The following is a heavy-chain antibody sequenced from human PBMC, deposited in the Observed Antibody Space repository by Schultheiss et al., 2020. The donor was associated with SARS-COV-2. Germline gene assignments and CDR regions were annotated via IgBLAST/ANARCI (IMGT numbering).Heavy chain of an antibody. CDR2: IYYSGST. V-gene: IGHV4-31*03. CDR3: ASGYSSGWGPTMDV. D-gene: IGHD6-19*01. Sequence: SEPLSLTCTLSGGSISSGGYYWSWIRQHPGKGLEWIGYIYYSGSTYYNPSLKSRVTISVDTSKNQFSLKLSPVTAADTAVYYCASGYSSGWGPTMDVWGQGTTVTVSS. J-gene: IGHJ6*02. CDR1: GGSISSGGYY.